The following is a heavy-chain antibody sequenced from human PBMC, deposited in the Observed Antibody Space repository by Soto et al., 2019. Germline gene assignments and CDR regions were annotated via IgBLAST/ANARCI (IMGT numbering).Heavy chain of an antibody. CDR2: ISSGSGNI. D-gene: IGHD3-10*01. CDR3: ARTYGTGSLNWFDP. Sequence: EVQLVESGGGLVQPGGSLRLSCAASGFIFSSYDMNWVRQAPGKGLEWVSYISSGSGNIVYADSVKGRFTISRDNAKNSLCLQMISLRAEDTAVYYCARTYGTGSLNWFDPWGQGTLVTVSS. V-gene: IGHV3-48*04. J-gene: IGHJ5*02. CDR1: GFIFSSYD.